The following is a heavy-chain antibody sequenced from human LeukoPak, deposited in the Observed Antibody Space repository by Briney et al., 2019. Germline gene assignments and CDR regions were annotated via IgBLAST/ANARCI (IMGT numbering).Heavy chain of an antibody. CDR1: GNTFTGYY. V-gene: IGHV1-2*02. CDR2: INPNSGGT. J-gene: IGHJ5*02. CDR3: SLSLGDPLTGDP. D-gene: IGHD3-16*01. Sequence: ASVKVSCKASGNTFTGYYMHWVRQAPGQGLEWMGWINPNSGGTNYAQKFQGRVTMTRDTSISTAYMELSRLRSDDTAVYYCSLSLGDPLTGDPWGQGTLVTVSS.